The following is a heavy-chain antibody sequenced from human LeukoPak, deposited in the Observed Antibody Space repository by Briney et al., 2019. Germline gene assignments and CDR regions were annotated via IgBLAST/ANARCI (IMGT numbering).Heavy chain of an antibody. V-gene: IGHV4-30-4*01. D-gene: IGHD4-17*01. CDR2: INKNGGT. CDR3: AREHKSYGDYPYYFDS. J-gene: IGHJ4*02. Sequence: SETLSLTCTVSSDSISSGDYYWSWIRQPAGKGLEFIGNINKNGGTYYNPPLKSRVSISIDTSKNQFSLKLTSVTAADTAVYFCAREHKSYGDYPYYFDSWGQGTLVTVSP. CDR1: SDSISSGDYY.